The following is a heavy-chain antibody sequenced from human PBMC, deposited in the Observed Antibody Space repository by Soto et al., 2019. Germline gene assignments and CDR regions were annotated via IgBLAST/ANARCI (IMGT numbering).Heavy chain of an antibody. CDR3: VRGMNPLF. V-gene: IGHV3-21*06. CDR2: ISISSSDR. J-gene: IGHJ4*01. Sequence: PGGSLRLSCAASGFTLRTYTMNWVRQAPGKGLEWVSSISISSSDRYYADSVRGRFTISRDNAKNALYLQINSRRADDTAVYFCVRGMNPLFGGQGTLVTVSS. CDR1: GFTLRTYT.